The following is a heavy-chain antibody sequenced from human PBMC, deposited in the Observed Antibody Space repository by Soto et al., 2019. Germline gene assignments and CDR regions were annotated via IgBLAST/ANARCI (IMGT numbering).Heavy chain of an antibody. CDR1: GFTFNIFA. J-gene: IGHJ4*02. D-gene: IGHD3-10*01. Sequence: GGSLRLSCAASGFTFNIFAMSWVRQAPGKGLEWVSGIGGSTIYYADSVKGRFTISRDNAKNSLYLQMNSLRAEDTAVYYCLRRGDYWGQGALVTVSS. CDR2: IGGSTI. CDR3: LRRGDY. V-gene: IGHV3-48*03.